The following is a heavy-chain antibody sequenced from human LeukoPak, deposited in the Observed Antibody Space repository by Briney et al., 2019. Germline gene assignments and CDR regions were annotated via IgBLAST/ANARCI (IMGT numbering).Heavy chain of an antibody. J-gene: IGHJ6*03. V-gene: IGHV1-2*02. CDR1: GYTFTGYY. CDR2: INPHSGGT. CDR3: ARDSTQHGYMDV. Sequence: GASVKVSCKASGYTFTGYYIHWVRQAPGQGLEWMGWINPHSGGTNYAQKFQGGVTITRDTSITTAYMELSSLRSDDTAVYYCARDSTQHGYMDVWGKGTTVTISS. D-gene: IGHD6-13*01.